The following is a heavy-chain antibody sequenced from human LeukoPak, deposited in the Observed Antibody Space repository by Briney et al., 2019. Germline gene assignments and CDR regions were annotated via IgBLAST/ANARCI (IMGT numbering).Heavy chain of an antibody. D-gene: IGHD3-3*01. CDR3: AREEILRFLEWSLWSFDY. Sequence: SEGLSHTCTVPGGSISSYYWSWIRETAGEGLGWVGRIYTSGRTDYNPSLKSRFTMALDTSKTQFSLKLSSVTAADTAVYYCAREEILRFLEWSLWSFDYWGQGTLVTASS. CDR2: IYTSGRT. CDR1: GGSISSYY. J-gene: IGHJ4*02. V-gene: IGHV4-4*07.